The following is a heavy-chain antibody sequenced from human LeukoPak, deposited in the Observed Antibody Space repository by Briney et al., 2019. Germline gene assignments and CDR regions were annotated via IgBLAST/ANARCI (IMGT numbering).Heavy chain of an antibody. CDR1: GFTFSDYY. CDR3: APIPGYSSSWVSYFDY. D-gene: IGHD6-13*01. CDR2: ISSSGSTI. J-gene: IGHJ4*02. Sequence: GGSLSLSCAASGFTFSDYYMSWIRQAPGKGLEWVSYISSSGSTIYYADSVKGRFTISRDNAKNSLYLQMNSLRAEDTAVYYCAPIPGYSSSWVSYFDYWGQGTLVTVSS. V-gene: IGHV3-11*01.